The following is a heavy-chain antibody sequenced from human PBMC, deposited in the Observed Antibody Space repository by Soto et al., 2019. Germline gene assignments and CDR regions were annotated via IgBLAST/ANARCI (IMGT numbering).Heavy chain of an antibody. CDR1: GGTFSDYY. D-gene: IGHD3-16*02. J-gene: IGHJ3*02. CDR3: ARLAPPSNYDYIWGSYRWGAFDI. CDR2: INHSGST. V-gene: IGHV4-34*01. Sequence: PSEPLSLTYAVYGGTFSDYYWSRISKTQGKGLEWIGEINHSGSTNYNPSLKSRVTISVDTSKNQFSLKLSSVTAADTAVYYCARLAPPSNYDYIWGSYRWGAFDIWGQGTMVTVSS.